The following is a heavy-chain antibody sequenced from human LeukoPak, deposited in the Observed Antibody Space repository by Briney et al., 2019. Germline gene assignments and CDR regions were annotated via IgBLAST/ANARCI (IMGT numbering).Heavy chain of an antibody. Sequence: ASVKVSCKGSGYTFTGYYMRWVRQAPGQGLEWMGWINPNSGGTNYAQKFQGRVTMTRDTSISTDYMELSRLRSDDTAVYYCARRYGSGSNDYWGQGTLVTVSS. V-gene: IGHV1-2*02. CDR3: ARRYGSGSNDY. D-gene: IGHD3-10*01. CDR2: INPNSGGT. CDR1: GYTFTGYY. J-gene: IGHJ4*02.